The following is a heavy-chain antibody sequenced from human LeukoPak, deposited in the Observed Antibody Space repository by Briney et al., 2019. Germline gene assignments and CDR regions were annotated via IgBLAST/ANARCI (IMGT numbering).Heavy chain of an antibody. D-gene: IGHD6-19*01. CDR2: IIPIFGTA. CDR3: ARDPPPSSGWYATDY. CDR1: GGTFSSYA. V-gene: IGHV1-69*05. J-gene: IGHJ4*02. Sequence: AASVKVSCKASGGTFSSYAISWVRQAPGQGLEWMGRIIPIFGTANYAQKFQGRVTITTDESTSTAYMEPSSLRSEDTAVYYCARDPPPSSGWYATDYWGQGTLVTVSS.